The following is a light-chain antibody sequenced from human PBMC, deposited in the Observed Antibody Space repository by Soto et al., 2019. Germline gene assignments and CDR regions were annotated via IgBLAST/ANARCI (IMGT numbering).Light chain of an antibody. CDR3: QHRANWLYT. Sequence: EIALTQSPATLSLSPGERATLYCRSSRSLNTYLAWYQQKPGQAPRLLIYDASYRATGVPARFSGSGSGTDFTLTFDSLEPEDFSVYYCQHRANWLYTFGQVTKVQI. J-gene: IGKJ2*01. V-gene: IGKV3-11*01. CDR2: DAS. CDR1: RSLNTY.